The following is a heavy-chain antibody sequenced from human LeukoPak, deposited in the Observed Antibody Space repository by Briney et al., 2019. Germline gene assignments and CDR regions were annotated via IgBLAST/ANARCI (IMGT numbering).Heavy chain of an antibody. CDR2: ISSSSTYK. V-gene: IGHV3-21*01. J-gene: IGHJ4*02. Sequence: PGGSLRLSCGASGFTFSNYAMSWVRQGPGKGLEWVSSISSSSTYKYYAGSVKGRFTISRDNAKNSLYLQMNSLGVEDSAVYYCARGNFYSGSGSSPLDYWGQGTSVTVSS. CDR1: GFTFSNYA. D-gene: IGHD3-10*01. CDR3: ARGNFYSGSGSSPLDY.